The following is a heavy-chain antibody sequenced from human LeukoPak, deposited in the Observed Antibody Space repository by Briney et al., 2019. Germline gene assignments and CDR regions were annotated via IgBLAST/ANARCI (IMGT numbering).Heavy chain of an antibody. V-gene: IGHV3-23*01. CDR3: AKDMSYNYIATKDY. CDR2: ISGSGGST. D-gene: IGHD1-1*01. J-gene: IGHJ4*02. CDR1: GFTFSSYA. Sequence: GGSLRLSCAASGFTFSSYAMSWVRQAPGKGLEWVSVISGSGGSTYYADSVKGRFTISRDNSKNTLFLQVNSLRAEDTAVYYCAKDMSYNYIATKDYWGQGTLVTVSS.